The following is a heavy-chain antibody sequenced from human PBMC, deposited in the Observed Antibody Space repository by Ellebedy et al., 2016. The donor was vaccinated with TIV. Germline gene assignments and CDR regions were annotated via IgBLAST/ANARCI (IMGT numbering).Heavy chain of an antibody. Sequence: PGGSLRLSCAASGFNFRSYWMTWVRQAPGKGLEWVAKIRQEGDEIYYVESVKGRFTTSRDNAKNSLFLQMNSLRVDDTAVYYCARRASYGDYAVQVNPWFDPWGQGTLVTVSS. CDR2: IRQEGDEI. CDR1: GFNFRSYW. CDR3: ARRASYGDYAVQVNPWFDP. V-gene: IGHV3-7*01. J-gene: IGHJ5*02. D-gene: IGHD4-17*01.